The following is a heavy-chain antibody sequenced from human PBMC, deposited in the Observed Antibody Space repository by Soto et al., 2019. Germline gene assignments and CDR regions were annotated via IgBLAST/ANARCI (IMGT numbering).Heavy chain of an antibody. CDR2: INAGNGNT. D-gene: IGHD4-4*01. J-gene: IGHJ6*02. CDR3: ARMTTLYYYYYYGMDV. V-gene: IGHV1-3*01. Sequence: VQLVQSGAEVKKPGASVKVSCKASGYTFTSYAMHWVRQAPGQRLEWMGWINAGNGNTKYSQKFQGRVTITRDTSASTAYMELSSLRSEDTAVYYCARMTTLYYYYYYGMDVWGQGTTVTVSS. CDR1: GYTFTSYA.